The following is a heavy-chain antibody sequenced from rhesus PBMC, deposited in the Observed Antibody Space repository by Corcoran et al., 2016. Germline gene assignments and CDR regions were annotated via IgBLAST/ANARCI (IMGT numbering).Heavy chain of an antibody. CDR1: GGSISDSYR. Sequence: QVQLQESGPGVVKPSETLSLTCAVSGGSISDSYRWSLIRQPPGTGLEWIWYIYGSRTSTNYNPSIESRDTMSKDTSKNQFSRRLSAVTAADTAVEYCARDMDSSGERFDVWGPGVLVTVSS. CDR2: IYGSRTST. D-gene: IGHD6-31*01. V-gene: IGHV4S10*01. CDR3: ARDMDSSGERFDV. J-gene: IGHJ5-1*01.